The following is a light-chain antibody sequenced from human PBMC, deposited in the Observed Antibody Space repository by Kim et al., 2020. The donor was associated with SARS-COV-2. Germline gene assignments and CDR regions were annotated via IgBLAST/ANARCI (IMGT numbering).Light chain of an antibody. CDR2: GNS. CDR1: SSNIGAGYD. Sequence: VTISGTRRSSNIGAGYDVHWYQQLPGTAPKLLIYGNSNRPSGVPDRFSGSKSGTSASLAITGLQAEDEADYYCQSYDSSLSGSRVFGGGTQLTVL. V-gene: IGLV1-40*01. J-gene: IGLJ3*02. CDR3: QSYDSSLSGSRV.